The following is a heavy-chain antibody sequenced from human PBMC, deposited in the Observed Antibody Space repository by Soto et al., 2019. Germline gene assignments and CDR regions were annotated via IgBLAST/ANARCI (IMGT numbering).Heavy chain of an antibody. CDR2: IYPGDSDT. CDR1: GYSFTSYW. V-gene: IGHV5-51*01. CDR3: ARGGAPESGVVIKGVYYYYYGMDV. D-gene: IGHD3-3*01. Sequence: GESLKISCKGSGYSFTSYWIGWVRQMPGKGLEWMGIIYPGDSDTRYSPSFQGQVTISADKSISTAYMELSSLRSEDTAVYYCARGGAPESGVVIKGVYYYYYGMDVWGQGTTVTVSS. J-gene: IGHJ6*02.